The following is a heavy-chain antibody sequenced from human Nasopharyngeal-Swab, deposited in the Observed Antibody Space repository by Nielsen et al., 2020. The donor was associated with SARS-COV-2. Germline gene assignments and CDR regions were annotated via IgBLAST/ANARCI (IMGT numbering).Heavy chain of an antibody. CDR2: FYPGDSDT. CDR3: ARGGGRTGYYFDS. CDR1: GYSFTDYW. Sequence: GESLKISCKASGYSFTDYWIGWVRQMPGQGLEWMGIFYPGDSDTKYSPSFQGQVTISADRSPTTAYLQWTSLKTSDTAIYYCARGGGRTGYYFDSWGQGTPVTVFS. V-gene: IGHV5-51*01. D-gene: IGHD1-14*01. J-gene: IGHJ4*02.